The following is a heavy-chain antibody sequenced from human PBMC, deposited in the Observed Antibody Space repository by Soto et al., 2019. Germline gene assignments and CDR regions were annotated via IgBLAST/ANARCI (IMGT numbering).Heavy chain of an antibody. V-gene: IGHV3-23*01. D-gene: IGHD4-17*01. CDR2: ISGSGGST. CDR3: VKDPNGDWLGAFDI. Sequence: GGALRLSCAASGFTFSSYAMSWVRQAPGKGLEWVSAISGSGGSTYYADSVKGRFTISRDNSKNTLYLEMNSLRAEDTAVYYCVKDPNGDWLGAFDIWGPGTMVTGSS. CDR1: GFTFSSYA. J-gene: IGHJ3*02.